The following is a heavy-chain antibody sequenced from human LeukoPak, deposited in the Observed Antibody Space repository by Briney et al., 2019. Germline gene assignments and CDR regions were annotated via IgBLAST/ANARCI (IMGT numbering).Heavy chain of an antibody. Sequence: PGGSLRLSCAASGFTFSSYAMSWVRQAPGKGLEWVSTISGSGGSTYYADSVKGRFTISRDNSKNTLYLQMNSLRAEDTAVYYCASHHPGYSSGWFDYWGQGTLVTVSS. J-gene: IGHJ4*02. CDR1: GFTFSSYA. CDR2: ISGSGGST. V-gene: IGHV3-23*01. CDR3: ASHHPGYSSGWFDY. D-gene: IGHD6-19*01.